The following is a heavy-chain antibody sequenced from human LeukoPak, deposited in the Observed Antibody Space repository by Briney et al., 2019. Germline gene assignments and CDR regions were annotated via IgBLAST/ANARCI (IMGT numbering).Heavy chain of an antibody. CDR2: ISYDGSNK. Sequence: PGGPLRLSCAASGFTFSSYAMHWVRQAPGKGLEWVAVISYDGSNKYYADSVKGRFTISRDNSKNTLYLQMNSLRAEDTAVYYCAGELGDDAFDIWGQGTMVTVSS. D-gene: IGHD3-10*01. CDR1: GFTFSSYA. J-gene: IGHJ3*02. V-gene: IGHV3-30*01. CDR3: AGELGDDAFDI.